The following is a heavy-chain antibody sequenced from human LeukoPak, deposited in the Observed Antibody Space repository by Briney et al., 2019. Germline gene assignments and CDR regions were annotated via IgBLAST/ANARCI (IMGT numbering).Heavy chain of an antibody. J-gene: IGHJ4*02. V-gene: IGHV1-3*01. Sequence: ASVKVSCKASGYTFTSYAMHWVRQAPGRRLEWMGWINAGNGNTKYSQKFQGRVTITRDTSASTAYMELSSLRSEDTAVYYCAREYYGSGSYFIDYWGQGTLVTVSS. D-gene: IGHD3-10*01. CDR2: INAGNGNT. CDR1: GYTFTSYA. CDR3: AREYYGSGSYFIDY.